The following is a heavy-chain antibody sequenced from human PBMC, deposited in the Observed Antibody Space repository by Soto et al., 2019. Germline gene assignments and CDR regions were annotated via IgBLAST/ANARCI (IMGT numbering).Heavy chain of an antibody. V-gene: IGHV4-39*01. J-gene: IGHJ6*02. D-gene: IGHD2-2*01. Sequence: SETLSLTCTVSGGSISSSSYYWGWIRQPPGKGLEWIGSIYYSGSTYYNPSLKSRVTISVDTSKNQFPLKLSSVTAADTAVYYCTRIPSLTAARGGMDVWGQGTTVTVSS. CDR2: IYYSGST. CDR3: TRIPSLTAARGGMDV. CDR1: GGSISSSSYY.